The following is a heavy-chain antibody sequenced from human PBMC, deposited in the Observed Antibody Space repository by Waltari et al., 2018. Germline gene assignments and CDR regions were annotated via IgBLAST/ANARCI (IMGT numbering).Heavy chain of an antibody. D-gene: IGHD3-16*01. CDR2: INPSGVRS. CDR1: GYTFTRHF. J-gene: IGHJ4*02. V-gene: IGHV1-46*01. CDR3: ARGAFQGYFDY. Sequence: QVQLLQSGAEVRKPGASVKVSCKASGYTFTRHFIHWVRQAPGQGLEWMAIINPSGVRSGNAQKFQGRVTMTRDTSTSTVFMELSSLRSEDTAVYYCARGAFQGYFDYWGQGTLVTVSS.